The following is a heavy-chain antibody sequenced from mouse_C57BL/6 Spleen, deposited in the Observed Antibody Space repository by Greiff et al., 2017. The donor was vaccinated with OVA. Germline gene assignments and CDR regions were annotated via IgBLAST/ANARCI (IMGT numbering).Heavy chain of an antibody. Sequence: VQLQQSGPELVKPGASVKISCKASGYSFTGYYMNWVKQSPEKSLEWIGEINPSTGGTTYNQKFKAKATLTVDKSSSTAYMQLKSLTSEDSAVYYCARKEVATRFDYWGQGTTLTVSS. CDR3: ARKEVATRFDY. J-gene: IGHJ2*01. D-gene: IGHD1-1*01. CDR2: INPSTGGT. CDR1: GYSFTGYY. V-gene: IGHV1-42*01.